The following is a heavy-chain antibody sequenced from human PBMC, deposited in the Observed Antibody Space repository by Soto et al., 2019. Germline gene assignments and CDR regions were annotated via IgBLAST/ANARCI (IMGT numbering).Heavy chain of an antibody. V-gene: IGHV3-23*01. CDR2: ISGSGGST. CDR1: GFTFSSYA. Sequence: GGSLRLSCAASGFTFSSYALSWVRQAPGKGLEWVSAISGSGGSTYYADSVKGRFTISRDNSKNTLYLQMNSLRAEDTAVYYCAKALYGSGSYFDYWGQGTLVTVSS. D-gene: IGHD3-10*01. J-gene: IGHJ4*02. CDR3: AKALYGSGSYFDY.